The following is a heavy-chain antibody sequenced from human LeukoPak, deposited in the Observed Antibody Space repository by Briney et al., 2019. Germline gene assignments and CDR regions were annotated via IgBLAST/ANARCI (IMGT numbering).Heavy chain of an antibody. V-gene: IGHV4-39*07. Sequence: SETLSLTCTVSGGSISSSSYYWGWIRQPPGKGLEWIGSIYYSGSTYYNPSLKSRVTISVDTSKNQFSLKLSSVTAADTAVYYCARGGVLLWFGEHQEYFDYWGQGTLVTVSS. CDR3: ARGGVLLWFGEHQEYFDY. J-gene: IGHJ4*02. D-gene: IGHD3-10*01. CDR2: IYYSGST. CDR1: GGSISSSSYY.